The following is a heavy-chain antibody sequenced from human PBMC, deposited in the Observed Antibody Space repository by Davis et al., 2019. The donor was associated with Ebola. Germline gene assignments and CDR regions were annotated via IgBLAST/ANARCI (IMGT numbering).Heavy chain of an antibody. CDR2: INHSGST. CDR3: ARGDYSPLDIVVVPAYYYMDV. CDR1: GGSFSGYY. J-gene: IGHJ6*03. Sequence: PSETLSLTCAVYGGSFSGYYWSWIRQPPGKGLEWIGEINHSGSTNYNPSLKSRVTISVDTSKNQFSLKLSSVTAADTAVYYCARGDYSPLDIVVVPAYYYMDVWGKGTTVTVSS. V-gene: IGHV4-34*01. D-gene: IGHD2-2*03.